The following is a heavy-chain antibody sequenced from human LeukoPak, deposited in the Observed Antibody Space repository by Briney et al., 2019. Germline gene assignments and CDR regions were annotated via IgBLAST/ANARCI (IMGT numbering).Heavy chain of an antibody. V-gene: IGHV1-46*01. Sequence: ASVMVSCKASGYTFTSYYTHWVRRAPGQGLEWMGIINPSGGGTTYAPKFQGRVTMTRDTSTSTVYMELSSLTSDDTAVYYCARNGVGSGSYEPASYFYYMDVWGKGTTVTVSS. CDR3: ARNGVGSGSYEPASYFYYMDV. D-gene: IGHD3-10*01. CDR1: GYTFTSYY. J-gene: IGHJ6*03. CDR2: INPSGGGT.